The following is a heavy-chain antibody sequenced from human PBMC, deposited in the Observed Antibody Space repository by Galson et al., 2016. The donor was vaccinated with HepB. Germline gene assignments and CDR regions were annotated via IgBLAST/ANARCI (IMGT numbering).Heavy chain of an antibody. CDR2: IWYDGSNK. J-gene: IGHJ6*02. Sequence: SLRLSCAASGFSFSSYGMHWVRQAPGKGLEWKAGIWYDGSNKYYADSVKGRFTISRDNSKNTLYLQMDSLRVDDTAVYYCTKRLSHGMDVWGQGTTVTVSS. CDR1: GFSFSSYG. V-gene: IGHV3-33*06. D-gene: IGHD2-21*01. CDR3: TKRLSHGMDV.